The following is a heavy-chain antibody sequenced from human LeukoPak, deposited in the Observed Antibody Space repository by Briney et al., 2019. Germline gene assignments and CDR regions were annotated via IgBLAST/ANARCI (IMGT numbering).Heavy chain of an antibody. CDR3: AKDSYYYDSSGSPGDY. CDR2: ISYDGSNK. V-gene: IGHV3-30*18. Sequence: GGSLRLSCAASGFTFSSYGMHWVRQAPGKGLEWVAVISYDGSNKYYADSVKGRFTISRDNPKNTLYLQMNSLRAEDTAVYYCAKDSYYYDSSGSPGDYWGQGTLVTVSS. D-gene: IGHD3-22*01. CDR1: GFTFSSYG. J-gene: IGHJ4*02.